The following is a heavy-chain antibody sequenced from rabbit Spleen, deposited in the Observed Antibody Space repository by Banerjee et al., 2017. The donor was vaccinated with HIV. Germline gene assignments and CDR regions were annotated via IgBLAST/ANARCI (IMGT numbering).Heavy chain of an antibody. CDR2: IYAGSGDGA. CDR3: ARDLLGVIGWNFNL. V-gene: IGHV1S45*01. CDR1: GFPFSSGYD. D-gene: IGHD1-1*01. J-gene: IGHJ4*01. Sequence: QEQLEESGGDLVKPGASLTLTCTASGFPFSSGYDIYWVRQTPGKGLEWIACIYAGSGDGAYYASWAKGRFTISKTSSTTVTLQMTSLTAADTATCFCARDLLGVIGWNFNLWGPGTLVTVS.